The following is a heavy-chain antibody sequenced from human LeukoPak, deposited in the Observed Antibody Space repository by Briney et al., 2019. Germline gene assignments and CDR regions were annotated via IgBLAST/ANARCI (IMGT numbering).Heavy chain of an antibody. Sequence: PGGSLRLSCEASGFSFSSYATSWVRQAPGKGREWVSGISGSGGSTYYAGSVKGRFTICRDISKNTMYLQMNSLRAEDTAVYYCARDLYADFWSGSVFDYWGQGTLVTVSS. J-gene: IGHJ4*02. CDR1: GFSFSSYA. CDR3: ARDLYADFWSGSVFDY. D-gene: IGHD3-3*01. CDR2: ISGSGGST. V-gene: IGHV3-23*01.